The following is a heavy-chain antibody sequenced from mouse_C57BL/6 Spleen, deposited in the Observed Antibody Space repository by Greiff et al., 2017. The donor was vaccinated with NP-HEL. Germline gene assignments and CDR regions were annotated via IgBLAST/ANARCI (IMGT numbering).Heavy chain of an antibody. J-gene: IGHJ2*01. Sequence: QVQLQQPGAELVRPGTSVKLSCKASGYTFTSYWMHWVKQRPGQGLEWIGVIDPSDSYTNYNQKFKGKATLTVDTSSSTAYMQLSSLTSEDSAVYYCARRTYDGYYLDYWGKAPLSQSPQ. D-gene: IGHD2-3*01. CDR1: GYTFTSYW. V-gene: IGHV1-59*01. CDR2: IDPSDSYT. CDR3: ARRTYDGYYLDY.